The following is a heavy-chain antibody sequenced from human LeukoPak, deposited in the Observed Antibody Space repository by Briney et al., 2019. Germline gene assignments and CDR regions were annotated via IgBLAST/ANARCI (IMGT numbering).Heavy chain of an antibody. V-gene: IGHV1-18*01. CDR2: ISAYNGNT. CDR1: GYTFTSYG. CDR3: ARSKLRGGIVVVPAAILN. J-gene: IGHJ4*02. D-gene: IGHD2-2*01. Sequence: ASVKVSCKASGYTFTSYGISWVRQAPGQGLEWMGWISAYNGNTNYAQKLQGRVTMNTDTSTSTAYMELRSLRSDDTAVYYCARSKLRGGIVVVPAAILNWGQGTLVTVSS.